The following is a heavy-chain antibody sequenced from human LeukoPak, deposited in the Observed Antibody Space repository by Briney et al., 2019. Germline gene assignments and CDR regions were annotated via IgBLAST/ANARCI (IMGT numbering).Heavy chain of an antibody. CDR3: ARGRRRIVGATTYYYYYMDV. J-gene: IGHJ6*03. Sequence: HPGGSLRLSCAASGFTFSSYSMNWVRQAPGKGLEWVSYISSSSSNIYYADSVKGRFTISRDNAKNSLYLQMNSLRAEDTAVYYCARGRRRIVGATTYYYYYMDVWGKGTTVTVSS. CDR2: ISSSSSNI. V-gene: IGHV3-48*01. CDR1: GFTFSSYS. D-gene: IGHD1-26*01.